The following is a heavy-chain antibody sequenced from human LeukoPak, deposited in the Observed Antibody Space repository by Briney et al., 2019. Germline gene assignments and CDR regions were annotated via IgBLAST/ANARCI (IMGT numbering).Heavy chain of an antibody. CDR1: GFIFSSYE. J-gene: IGHJ6*04. V-gene: IGHV3-48*03. CDR3: AELGITMIGGV. D-gene: IGHD3-10*02. CDR2: ISSSGSTI. Sequence: HPGGSLRLSCAASGFIFSSYEMNWVRQAPGKGLEWVSYISSSGSTIYYADSVKGRFTISRDNAKNSLYLQMNNLRAEDTAVYYCAELGITMIGGVWGKGTTVTISS.